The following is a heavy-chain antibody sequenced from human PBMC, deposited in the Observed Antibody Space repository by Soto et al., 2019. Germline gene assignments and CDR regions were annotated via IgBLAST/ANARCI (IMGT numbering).Heavy chain of an antibody. Sequence: SVKVSCKASGGTFSSYAISWVRQAPGQGLEWMGGIIPIFGTADYAQKFQGRVTITADESTSTAYMELSSLRSEDTAVYYCAREGQAPYYYYGMDVWGQGTAVTVSS. J-gene: IGHJ6*02. CDR1: GGTFSSYA. CDR3: AREGQAPYYYYGMDV. V-gene: IGHV1-69*13. CDR2: IIPIFGTA.